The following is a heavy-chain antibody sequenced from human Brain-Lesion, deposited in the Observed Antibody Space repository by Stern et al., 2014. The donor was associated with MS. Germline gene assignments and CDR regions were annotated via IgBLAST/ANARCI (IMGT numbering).Heavy chain of an antibody. Sequence: EVQLVESGGGLVQPGGSLRLSCTASGFTFNSYWMSWVRQAPGTGLEWVANIKEDGSEKYYVESVKGRFTVSRDNAKNSMYLQMNSLRVDDTATYYCARIGYSSSWYSPVGFFQHWGQGTLVTVSS. CDR2: IKEDGSEK. CDR3: ARIGYSSSWYSPVGFFQH. J-gene: IGHJ1*01. V-gene: IGHV3-7*01. CDR1: GFTFNSYW. D-gene: IGHD6-13*01.